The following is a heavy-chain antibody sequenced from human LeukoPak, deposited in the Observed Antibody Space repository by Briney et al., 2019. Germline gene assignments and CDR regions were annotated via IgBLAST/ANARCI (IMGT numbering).Heavy chain of an antibody. CDR2: INSDGSST. CDR3: ASPSSLGRNDMDV. D-gene: IGHD3-16*01. Sequence: QSGGSLRPSCAASGFTFSSNWMHWVRQVPGKGLVWVSRINSDGSSTNYADSVKGRFTISRDNAKKTLYLQMNSLRAEDTAVYYCASPSSLGRNDMDVWGQGTTVTVSS. V-gene: IGHV3-74*01. CDR1: GFTFSSNW. J-gene: IGHJ6*02.